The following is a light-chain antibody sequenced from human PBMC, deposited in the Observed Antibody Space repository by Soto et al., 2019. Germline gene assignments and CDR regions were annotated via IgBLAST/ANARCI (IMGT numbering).Light chain of an antibody. J-gene: IGLJ3*02. CDR1: GTDVGGYNY. CDR2: EVS. Sequence: QSALTQPASVSGSPGQSVTISFTGTGTDVGGYNYVSWYQQHPGKAPKLMIYEVSNRPPGVSNRFSGSKSGNTASLSISGLQTEDEADYYCCSFTSRSTWLFGGGTKLTVL. CDR3: CSFTSRSTWL. V-gene: IGLV2-14*01.